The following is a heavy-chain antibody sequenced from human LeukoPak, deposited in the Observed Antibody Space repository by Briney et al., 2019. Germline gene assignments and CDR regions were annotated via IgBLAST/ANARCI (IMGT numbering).Heavy chain of an antibody. J-gene: IGHJ4*02. V-gene: IGHV3-7*01. Sequence: GGSLRLSCAASGFTFSRLWMTWVRQTPGRGLEWVASVRDDGREKSYAYSVKGRFIISRDNAENSLFLQMTGLRVEDTAVYYCARGGSDSSRYWVYWGQGTLVSVPS. CDR2: VRDDGREK. D-gene: IGHD6-25*01. CDR3: ARGGSDSSRYWVY. CDR1: GFTFSRLW.